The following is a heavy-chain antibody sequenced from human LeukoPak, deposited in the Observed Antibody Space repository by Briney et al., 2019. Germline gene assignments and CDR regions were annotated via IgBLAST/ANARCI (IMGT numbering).Heavy chain of an antibody. J-gene: IGHJ6*03. CDR3: AKNSRYYDFWSGYAYMDV. V-gene: IGHV3-23*01. CDR2: ISGSGGST. D-gene: IGHD3-3*01. Sequence: PGGSLRLSCAASGFTFSSYAMSWVRQAPGKGLEWVSAISGSGGSTYYADSVKGRFTISRDKSKNTLYLQMNSLRAEDTAVYYCAKNSRYYDFWSGYAYMDVWGKGTTVTVSS. CDR1: GFTFSSYA.